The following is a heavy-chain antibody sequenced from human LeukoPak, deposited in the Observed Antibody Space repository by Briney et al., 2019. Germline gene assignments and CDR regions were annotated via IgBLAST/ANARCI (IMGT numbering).Heavy chain of an antibody. CDR3: ARDQYYSDSSGYPYDI. CDR2: IWYDGTEK. D-gene: IGHD3-22*01. CDR1: GFTFSTYG. J-gene: IGHJ3*02. V-gene: IGHV3-33*01. Sequence: GGSLRLSCAAAGFTFSTYGMHWVRQAPGKGLEWVAVIWYDGTEKYYADSVKGRFTISRDNSKNTLYLQMNSLRAEDTAVYYCARDQYYSDSSGYPYDIWGQGTMVTVSS.